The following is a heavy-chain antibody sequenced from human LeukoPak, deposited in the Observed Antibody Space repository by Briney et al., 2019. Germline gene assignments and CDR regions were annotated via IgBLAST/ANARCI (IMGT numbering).Heavy chain of an antibody. D-gene: IGHD3-10*01. Sequence: GGSLRLSCAASGFTFSSYGMSWVRQAPGKGLEWVSAISGSGGSTYYADSVKGRFTISRDNSKNTLYLQMNSLRAEDTAVYYCAKDLSPLLWFGDCADYWGQGTLVTVSS. V-gene: IGHV3-23*01. CDR1: GFTFSSYG. J-gene: IGHJ4*02. CDR2: ISGSGGST. CDR3: AKDLSPLLWFGDCADY.